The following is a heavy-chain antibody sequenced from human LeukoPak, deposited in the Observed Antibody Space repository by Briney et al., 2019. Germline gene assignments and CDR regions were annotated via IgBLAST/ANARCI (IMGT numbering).Heavy chain of an antibody. CDR1: GGSISSHY. V-gene: IGHV4-59*11. CDR2: IYYSGST. J-gene: IGHJ4*02. Sequence: SETLSLTCTVSGGSISSHYWSWIRQPPGKGLEWIGYIYYSGSTNYNPSLKSRVTISVDTSKNQFSLKLSSVTAADTAVYYCARVMKLLDYYFDYCGQGTLVTVSS. D-gene: IGHD2-15*01. CDR3: ARVMKLLDYYFDY.